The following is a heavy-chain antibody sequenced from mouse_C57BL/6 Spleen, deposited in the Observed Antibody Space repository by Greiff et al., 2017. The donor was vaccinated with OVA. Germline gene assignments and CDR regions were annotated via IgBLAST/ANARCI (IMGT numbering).Heavy chain of an antibody. V-gene: IGHV3-6*01. CDR3: AISTLYAMDY. Sequence: EAKLQESGPGLVKPSQSLSLTCSVTGYSITSGYYWNWIRQFPGNKLEWMGYISYDGSNNYNPSLKNRISITRDTSKNQFFLKLNSVTTEDTATYYCAISTLYAMDYWGQGTSVTVSS. D-gene: IGHD5-1*01. CDR1: GYSITSGYY. J-gene: IGHJ4*01. CDR2: ISYDGSN.